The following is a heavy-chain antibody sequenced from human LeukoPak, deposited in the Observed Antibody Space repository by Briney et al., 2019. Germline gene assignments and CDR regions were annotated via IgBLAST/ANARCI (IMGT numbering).Heavy chain of an antibody. D-gene: IGHD5-24*01. CDR1: GFTFDDYG. J-gene: IGHJ3*01. V-gene: IGHV3-23*01. Sequence: GGSLRLSCAASGFTFDDYGMSWVRQAPGKGLEWVSLISSSGNNAYYADSVKGRFTISRDNSKNTLSLQMNSLRAEDTAIYYCAKDIQLSTWGLGTRVTVSS. CDR2: ISSSGNNA. CDR3: AKDIQLST.